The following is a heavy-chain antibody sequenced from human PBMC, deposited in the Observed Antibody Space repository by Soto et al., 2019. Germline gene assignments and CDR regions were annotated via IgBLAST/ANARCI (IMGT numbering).Heavy chain of an antibody. CDR2: INPSGGST. CDR3: ARGNIVVVVAAMIPGYYGMDV. CDR1: GYTFTSYY. Sequence: GSVKVSCKASGYTFTSYYMHWVRQAPGQGLEWMGIINPSGGSTSYAQKFQGRVTMTRDTSTSSVYMELSSLRSEDTAVYYCARGNIVVVVAAMIPGYYGMDVWGQGTTVTVSS. V-gene: IGHV1-46*01. J-gene: IGHJ6*02. D-gene: IGHD2-15*01.